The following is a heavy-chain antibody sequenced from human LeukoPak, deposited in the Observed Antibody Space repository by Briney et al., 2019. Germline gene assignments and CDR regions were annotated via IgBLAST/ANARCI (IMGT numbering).Heavy chain of an antibody. J-gene: IGHJ4*02. CDR1: GRPIRRYY. V-gene: IGHV4-59*08. CDR3: ARRPPYSSSWYFDY. D-gene: IGHD6-13*01. Sequence: SEPLSLTCSVSGRPIRRYYWMWLRQPTGKGREGIGCSYYSGSTNYNPSLKSRVTISVDTPKNQYSLRLSSVTAADTAVYYCARRPPYSSSWYFDYWGQGTLVTVSS. CDR2: SYYSGST.